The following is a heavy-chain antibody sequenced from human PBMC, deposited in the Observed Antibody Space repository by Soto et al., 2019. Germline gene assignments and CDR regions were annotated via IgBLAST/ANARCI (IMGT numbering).Heavy chain of an antibody. J-gene: IGHJ4*02. CDR2: IYYSGST. Sequence: SETLSLTCTVSGGSISSSGYYWNWIRQHPGKGLEWIGYIYYSGSTYYNPSLKSRVTISVDTSKNQFSLKLSSVTAADTAVYYCARLIDYYDSSDYYAGYYFDYWGQGTLVTVSS. V-gene: IGHV4-31*03. CDR3: ARLIDYYDSSDYYAGYYFDY. CDR1: GGSISSSGYY. D-gene: IGHD3-22*01.